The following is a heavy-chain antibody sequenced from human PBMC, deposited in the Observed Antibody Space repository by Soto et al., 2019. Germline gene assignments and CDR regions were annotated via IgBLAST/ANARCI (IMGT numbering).Heavy chain of an antibody. V-gene: IGHV1-18*01. D-gene: IGHD1-26*01. CDR3: ARYLLSGWSIMGYYYGMDV. Sequence: QVQLVQSGAEVKKPGASVKVSCKASGYTFTSYGISWVRQAPGQGLEWMGWISAYNGNTNYAQKLQGRITMTTDTSTSAAYMELRSLRSDDTAVYYCARYLLSGWSIMGYYYGMDVWGQGTTVTVSS. J-gene: IGHJ6*02. CDR2: ISAYNGNT. CDR1: GYTFTSYG.